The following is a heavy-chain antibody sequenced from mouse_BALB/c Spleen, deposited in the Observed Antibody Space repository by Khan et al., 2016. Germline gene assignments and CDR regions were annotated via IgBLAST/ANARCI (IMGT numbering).Heavy chain of an antibody. V-gene: IGHV1-7*01. Sequence: QVQLQQSGAELAKPGASVKMSCKASGYTFTSYWMHWVKQRPGQGLEWIGYINPSTGYTEYNQKFKDKATLTADKSSSTAYMQLSSLTSEDSAVYYCASRYDYDAMDYWGQGTSVTVSS. D-gene: IGHD1-1*02. J-gene: IGHJ4*01. CDR3: ASRYDYDAMDY. CDR2: INPSTGYT. CDR1: GYTFTSYW.